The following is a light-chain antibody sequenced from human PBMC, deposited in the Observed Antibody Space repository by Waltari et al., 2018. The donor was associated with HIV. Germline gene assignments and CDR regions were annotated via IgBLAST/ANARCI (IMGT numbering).Light chain of an antibody. CDR3: QPSYSTPRT. Sequence: DIVITQSPDSLAVSLGERATINSKSSQSVLYTSKNNNDVAWYQVKVGHPPRLLLYRASSPGSGVPDPFSGSGSGTDSALTINTLQAEDVAVYYCQPSYSTPRTFGGGTRVEIK. CDR1: QSVLYTSKNNND. J-gene: IGKJ4*01. CDR2: RAS. V-gene: IGKV4-1*01.